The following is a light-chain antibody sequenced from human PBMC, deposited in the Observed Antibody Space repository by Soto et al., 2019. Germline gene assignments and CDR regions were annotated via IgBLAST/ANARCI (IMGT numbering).Light chain of an antibody. CDR1: QTVRNNY. CDR2: DAS. J-gene: IGKJ4*01. V-gene: IGKV3-20*01. CDR3: QQFSSYPLT. Sequence: EFVLTQSPGTLSLSPGERATLSCRASQTVRNNYLAWXQQXPGHAPRLLIYDASSRATGIPDRFSGGGSGTDFTLTISRLEPEDFAVYYCQQFSSYPLTFGGGTKVDIK.